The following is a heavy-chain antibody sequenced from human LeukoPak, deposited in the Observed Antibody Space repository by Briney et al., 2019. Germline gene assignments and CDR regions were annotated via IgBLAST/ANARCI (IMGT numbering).Heavy chain of an antibody. CDR1: GFTSSFYW. J-gene: IGHJ4*02. Sequence: GGSLRLSCVSSGFTSSFYWMHWVRQAPGKGLVWVSRINNDGRSTSYAGSVKGRFTISRDNAKNTLYLQMNSLRAEDTAVYYCARDDEYCTGGTCRLDYWGQGALVTVSS. V-gene: IGHV3-74*01. CDR3: ARDDEYCTGGTCRLDY. CDR2: INNDGRST. D-gene: IGHD2-15*01.